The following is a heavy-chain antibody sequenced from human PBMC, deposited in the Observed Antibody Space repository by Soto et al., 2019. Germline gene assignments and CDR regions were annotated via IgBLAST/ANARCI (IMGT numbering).Heavy chain of an antibody. J-gene: IGHJ4*02. CDR1: GYTFTSYA. CDR3: ATRSPAFDY. Sequence: GASVKVSCKASGYTFTSYAMHWVRQAPGQRLEWMGWINAGNGNTKYSQKFQGRVTMTTDTSTSTAYMELRSLRSDDTAVYYCATRSPAFDYWGQGTLVTSPQ. CDR2: INAGNGNT. V-gene: IGHV1-3*01.